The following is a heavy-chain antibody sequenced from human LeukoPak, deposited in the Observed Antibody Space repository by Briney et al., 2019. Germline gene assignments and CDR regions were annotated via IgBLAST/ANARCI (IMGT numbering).Heavy chain of an antibody. CDR1: GGSFSGYY. V-gene: IGHV4-34*01. CDR2: INHSGST. Sequence: SETLSLTCAVYGGSFSGYYWSWIRQPPGKGLEWIGEINHSGSTNYNPSLKSRVTISVDTSKNQFSLKLSSVTAADTAVYYCARGLSYWGQGTLVTVSS. J-gene: IGHJ4*02. CDR3: ARGLSY.